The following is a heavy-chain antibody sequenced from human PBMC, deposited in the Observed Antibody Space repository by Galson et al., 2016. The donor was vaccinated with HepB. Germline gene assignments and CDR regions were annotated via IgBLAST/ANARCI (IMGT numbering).Heavy chain of an antibody. CDR2: ISSTSHST. CDR1: GFTFSTSA. Sequence: SLRLSCAASGFTFSTSAMSWVRQAPGQGLEWVSAISSTSHSTYYADSVKGRFTISRDNAKNTLFLQMDSLKIDDTAVYYCARPPGIAAAGLFYWSFDLWGRGTLVTVSS. CDR3: ARPPGIAAAGLFYWSFDL. J-gene: IGHJ2*01. D-gene: IGHD6-13*01. V-gene: IGHV3-23*01.